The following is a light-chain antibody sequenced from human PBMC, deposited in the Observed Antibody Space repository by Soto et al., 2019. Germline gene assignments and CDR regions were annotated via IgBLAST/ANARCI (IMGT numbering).Light chain of an antibody. CDR2: DVS. V-gene: IGLV2-11*01. J-gene: IGLJ1*01. CDR3: CSYAGRYTYV. CDR1: GSDVGGYTY. Sequence: QSALTQPRSVSGSPGQSVSISCTGTGSDVGGYTYVSWYQQHPGKAPKVMIYDVSKRPSGVPDRFSGSKSGNTASLTISGLQSEDEADYYCCSYAGRYTYVFGTGTKVTVL.